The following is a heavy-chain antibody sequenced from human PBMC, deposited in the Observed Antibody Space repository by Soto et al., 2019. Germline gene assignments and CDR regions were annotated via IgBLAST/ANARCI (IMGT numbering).Heavy chain of an antibody. V-gene: IGHV4-39*01. CDR2: IYYSGST. J-gene: IGHJ4*02. Sequence: SETLSLTCTVSGGSISNSDYYWGWIRQSPGKGLERIGNIYYSGSTYYNPSLKSPVTISVDTSKNQFSLQLSSVTAADTAVYYCARQGYCSSITCYADYWGLGTLVTVSS. D-gene: IGHD2-2*01. CDR3: ARQGYCSSITCYADY. CDR1: GGSISNSDYY.